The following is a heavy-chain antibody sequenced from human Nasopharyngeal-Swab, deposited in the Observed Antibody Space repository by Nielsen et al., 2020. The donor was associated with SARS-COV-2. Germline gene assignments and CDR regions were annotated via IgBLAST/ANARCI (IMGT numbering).Heavy chain of an antibody. CDR2: IYYSGST. D-gene: IGHD2-15*01. J-gene: IGHJ3*02. CDR3: ARDGVVAATDAFDI. Sequence: CQAPGKGLEWIGYIYYSGSTYYNPSLKSRVTISVDTSKNQFSLKLSSVTAADTAVYYCARDGVVAATDAFDIWGQGTMVTVSS. V-gene: IGHV4-31*02.